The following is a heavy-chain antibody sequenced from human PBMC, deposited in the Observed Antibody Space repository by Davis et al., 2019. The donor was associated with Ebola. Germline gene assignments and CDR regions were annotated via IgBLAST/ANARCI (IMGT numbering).Heavy chain of an antibody. J-gene: IGHJ4*02. D-gene: IGHD3-3*01. CDR1: GFTFSSYA. Sequence: GESLKISCAASGFTFSSYAMHWVRQAPGKGLEWVAVISYDGSNKYYADSVKGRFTISRDNSKNTLYLQMNSLRAEDTAVYYCAKELQPYYDFWSGYCLDYWGQGTLVTVSS. CDR2: ISYDGSNK. CDR3: AKELQPYYDFWSGYCLDY. V-gene: IGHV3-30*04.